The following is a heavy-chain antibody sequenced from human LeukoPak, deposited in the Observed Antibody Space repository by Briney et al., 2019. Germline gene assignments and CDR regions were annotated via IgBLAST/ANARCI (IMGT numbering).Heavy chain of an antibody. Sequence: GESLKISCKGSGYSFTSYWINWVRQMPGKGLEWMGRIDPSDSYTNYSPSFRGHVTISVDKSISAAYLQWSSLEASDTAVYYCARRDRTGWYDFDYWGQGTLVTVSS. J-gene: IGHJ4*02. D-gene: IGHD6-19*01. CDR1: GYSFTSYW. V-gene: IGHV5-10-1*01. CDR3: ARRDRTGWYDFDY. CDR2: IDPSDSYT.